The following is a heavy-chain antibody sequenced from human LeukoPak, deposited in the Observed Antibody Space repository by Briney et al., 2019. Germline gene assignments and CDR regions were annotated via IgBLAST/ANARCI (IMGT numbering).Heavy chain of an antibody. Sequence: SETLSLTCTVSGGSISSSSSYYWDWIRQPPGKGLEWIGSTYYSGGTYYNPSLKSRLTISVDTSKNQFSLKLTSVTAADTAVYYCAKEWVRVRHFDYWGQGTLVTVSS. D-gene: IGHD1-26*01. CDR3: AKEWVRVRHFDY. V-gene: IGHV4-39*07. CDR1: GGSISSSSSYY. J-gene: IGHJ4*02. CDR2: TYYSGGT.